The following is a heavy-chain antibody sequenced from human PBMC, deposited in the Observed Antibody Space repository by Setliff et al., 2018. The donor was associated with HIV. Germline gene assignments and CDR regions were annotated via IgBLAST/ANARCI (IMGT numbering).Heavy chain of an antibody. J-gene: IGHJ4*02. D-gene: IGHD4-4*01. CDR1: GYTFTAYY. CDR3: ARVTVSGRGLHF. V-gene: IGHV1-2*02. Sequence: GASVKVSCKSSGYTFTAYYLHWVRQAPGQGLEWMGWINPNSGGTAYAQKFQGRVTMTRVTSISTAYMELTRLTSDDTAVYYCARVTVSGRGLHFWGQGTLVTVSS. CDR2: INPNSGGT.